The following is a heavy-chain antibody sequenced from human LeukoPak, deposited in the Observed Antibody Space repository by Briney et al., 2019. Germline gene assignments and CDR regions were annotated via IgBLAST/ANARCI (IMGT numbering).Heavy chain of an antibody. Sequence: SETLSLTCTVSGGSISSDGYYWSWLRQLPGKGLEWIAYISYSGSTYYTPSLKSRLSISMGTSQNQFSLKLSSVTAADTAVYYCARDGAYGDLDYWGQGTLVTVSS. J-gene: IGHJ4*02. CDR2: ISYSGST. CDR3: ARDGAYGDLDY. CDR1: GGSISSDGYY. V-gene: IGHV4-31*03. D-gene: IGHD4-17*01.